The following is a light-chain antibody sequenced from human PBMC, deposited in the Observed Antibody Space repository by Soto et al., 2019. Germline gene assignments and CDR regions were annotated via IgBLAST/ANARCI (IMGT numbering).Light chain of an antibody. CDR2: AAS. CDR1: QNITRY. V-gene: IGKV1-39*01. CDR3: QQANSPPLT. J-gene: IGKJ4*01. Sequence: DIQMTQSPSSLSASVGDRVTITCRASQNITRYLNWYQQNPGKAPKVMIYAASSLQSGVPSRFSGSGSGTEFTLTISNLQPEDFATYYCQQANSPPLTFGGGTKVDIK.